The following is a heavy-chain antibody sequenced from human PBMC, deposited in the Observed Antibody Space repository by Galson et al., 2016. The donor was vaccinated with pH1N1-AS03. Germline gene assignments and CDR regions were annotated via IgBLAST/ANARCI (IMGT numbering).Heavy chain of an antibody. J-gene: IGHJ4*02. D-gene: IGHD3-22*01. CDR1: GGSLNNYY. CDR3: AREGDFSDNNGLPLFDH. Sequence: SETLSLTCTVSGGSLNNYYWSWVRQPAGKGLAWIGRIYVSGNTNYNPSLKSRVTISLDTSKNQFSLRLTSVTAADTAVYFCAREGDFSDNNGLPLFDHWGQGTLVTVSS. CDR2: IYVSGNT. V-gene: IGHV4-4*07.